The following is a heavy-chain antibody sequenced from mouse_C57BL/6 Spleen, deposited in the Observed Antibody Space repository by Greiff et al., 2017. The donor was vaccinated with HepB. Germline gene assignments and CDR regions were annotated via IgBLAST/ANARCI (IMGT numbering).Heavy chain of an antibody. D-gene: IGHD2-3*01. CDR1: GYSFTGYY. J-gene: IGHJ2*01. V-gene: IGHV1-42*01. CDR3: ARGGYYVFDY. Sequence: EVKLMESGPELVKPGASVKISCKASGYSFTGYYMNWVKQSPEKSLEWIGEINPSTGGTTYNQKFKAKATLTVDKSSSTAYMQLKSLTSEDSAVYYCARGGYYVFDYWGQGTTLTVSS. CDR2: INPSTGGT.